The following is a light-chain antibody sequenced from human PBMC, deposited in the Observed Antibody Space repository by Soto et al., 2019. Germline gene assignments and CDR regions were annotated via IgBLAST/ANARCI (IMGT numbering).Light chain of an antibody. CDR3: QQHGGSPIT. CDR2: GAS. Sequence: EIVLTQSPGTLSLSPGERATLSCRASQTVTRNYLVWHQQKPGQTPRLLVYGASSRATGIPDRFSGSGSGTDFTLTISRLEPEDFAVYYCQQHGGSPITFGQGTRLEIK. J-gene: IGKJ5*01. CDR1: QTVTRNY. V-gene: IGKV3-20*01.